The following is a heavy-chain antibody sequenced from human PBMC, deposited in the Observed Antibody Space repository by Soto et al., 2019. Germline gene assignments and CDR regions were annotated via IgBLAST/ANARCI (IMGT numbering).Heavy chain of an antibody. Sequence: GGSLRLSCAASGFTFSSYEMNWVRQAPGKGLEWVSYISSSGSTIYYADSVKGRFTISRDNAKNSLYLQMNSLRAEDTTVYYCARVLYYDSSGAPGYWGQGTLVTVSS. CDR1: GFTFSSYE. CDR3: ARVLYYDSSGAPGY. J-gene: IGHJ4*02. V-gene: IGHV3-48*03. CDR2: ISSSGSTI. D-gene: IGHD3-22*01.